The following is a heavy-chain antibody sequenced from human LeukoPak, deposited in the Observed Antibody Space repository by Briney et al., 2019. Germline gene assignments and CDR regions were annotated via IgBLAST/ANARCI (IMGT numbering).Heavy chain of an antibody. D-gene: IGHD5-24*01. CDR1: GGSISSSSYY. CDR3: ARGRGGYNFDYYYCYMDV. CDR2: IYSGST. V-gene: IGHV4-39*07. Sequence: PSETLSLTCTVSGGSISSSSYYGAWIRQPPGKGLEWIGSIYSGSTHYKPSLTSRVTISVDTSKNQFSLKLSSVTAADTAVYYCARGRGGYNFDYYYCYMDVWGKGTTVTVSS. J-gene: IGHJ6*03.